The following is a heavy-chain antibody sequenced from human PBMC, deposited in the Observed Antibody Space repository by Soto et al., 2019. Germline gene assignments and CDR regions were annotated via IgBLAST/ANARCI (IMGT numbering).Heavy chain of an antibody. CDR3: ARDFTQDYDFWSGYYNYCYYGMDV. CDR1: GYTFTSYY. CDR2: INPSGGST. J-gene: IGHJ6*02. D-gene: IGHD3-3*01. Sequence: GASVKVSCKASGYTFTSYYMHWVRQAPGQGLEWMGIINPSGGSTSYAQKFQGRVTMTRDTSTSTVYMELSSLRSEDTAVYYCARDFTQDYDFWSGYYNYCYYGMDVWGQGTTVTVSS. V-gene: IGHV1-46*01.